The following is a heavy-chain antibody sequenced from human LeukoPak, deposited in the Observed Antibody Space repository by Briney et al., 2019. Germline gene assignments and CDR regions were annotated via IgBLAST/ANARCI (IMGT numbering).Heavy chain of an antibody. J-gene: IGHJ4*02. V-gene: IGHV1-18*01. CDR3: ARGVSVVPAARTDY. D-gene: IGHD2-2*01. CDR1: GYTFTSYG. CDR2: ISAYNGNT. Sequence: ASVKVSCKASGYTFTSYGISWVRQAPGQGLEWMGRISAYNGNTNYAQKLQGRVTMTTDTSTSTAYMELRSLRSDDTAVYYCARGVSVVPAARTDYWGQGTLVTVSS.